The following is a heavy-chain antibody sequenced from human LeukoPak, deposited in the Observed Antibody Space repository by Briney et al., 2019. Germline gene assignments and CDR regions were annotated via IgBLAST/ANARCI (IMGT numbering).Heavy chain of an antibody. D-gene: IGHD1-1*01. Sequence: PSETLSLTCSVSGDSVSSTYWSWVRQPPGKGLEWIAYGHHSERSNYNPSLKSRVTISVDKSKNQFSLKLSSVTAADTAVYYCATSAVQLERRARWFDPWGQGTLVTVSS. V-gene: IGHV4-59*02. CDR3: ATSAVQLERRARWFDP. CDR2: GHHSERS. CDR1: GDSVSSTY. J-gene: IGHJ5*02.